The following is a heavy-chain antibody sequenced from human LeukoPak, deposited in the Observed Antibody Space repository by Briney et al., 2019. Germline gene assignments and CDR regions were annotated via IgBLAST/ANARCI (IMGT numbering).Heavy chain of an antibody. CDR2: INPNSGGT. V-gene: IGHV1-2*02. J-gene: IGHJ5*02. Sequence: ASVKVSCKASGYTFTGYYMHWVRQAPGQGLEWMGWINPNSGGTNYAQKFQGRVTMTMDTSISTAYMELSRLRSDDTAVYYCARPSREYQLLLAWGQGTLVTVSS. D-gene: IGHD2-2*01. CDR3: ARPSREYQLLLA. CDR1: GYTFTGYY.